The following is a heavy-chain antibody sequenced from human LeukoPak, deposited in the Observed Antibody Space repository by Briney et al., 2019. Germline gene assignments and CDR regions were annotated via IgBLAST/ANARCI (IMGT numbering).Heavy chain of an antibody. J-gene: IGHJ4*02. D-gene: IGHD3-22*01. Sequence: PGGSLRLSCAVSGITLSNYGMSWVRQAPGKWLEWVAGISDSGGRTNYADSVKGRFTISKDNPKNTLYLQMNSLRAEDTAVYFCAKRGVAIRVILVGFHKEAYYFDSWGQGALVTVSS. V-gene: IGHV3-23*01. CDR1: GITLSNYG. CDR3: AKRGVAIRVILVGFHKEAYYFDS. CDR2: ISDSGGRT.